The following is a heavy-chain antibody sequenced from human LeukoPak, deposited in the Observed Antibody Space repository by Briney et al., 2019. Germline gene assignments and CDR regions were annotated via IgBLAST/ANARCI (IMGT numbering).Heavy chain of an antibody. V-gene: IGHV3-21*01. CDR3: ARLRDGYNLGSFDW. CDR2: ISSSGGAI. D-gene: IGHD5-24*01. J-gene: IGHJ4*02. Sequence: GGSLRLSCVASGFTFGAYAMNWVRQAPGKGLEWVASISSSGGAIDYSDSVKGRFTISRDDAKNSLYLQMNSLRAEDTAVFYCARLRDGYNLGSFDWWGQGTLVTVSS. CDR1: GFTFGAYA.